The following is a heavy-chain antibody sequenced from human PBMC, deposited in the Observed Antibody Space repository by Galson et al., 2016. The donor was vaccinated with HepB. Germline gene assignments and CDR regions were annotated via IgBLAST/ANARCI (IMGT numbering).Heavy chain of an antibody. CDR3: VRDHSVVPTTAYNWFDP. J-gene: IGHJ5*02. CDR1: GFTVSTNY. D-gene: IGHD4-23*01. Sequence: SLRLSCAASGFTVSTNYMSWVRQAPGKGLEWVSVIYGGGSTTYADSVKGRFTISRDNAKNTLYLQMNSLRAEDTAVYFCVRDHSVVPTTAYNWFDPWGRGTLVTVSS. V-gene: IGHV3-66*01. CDR2: IYGGGST.